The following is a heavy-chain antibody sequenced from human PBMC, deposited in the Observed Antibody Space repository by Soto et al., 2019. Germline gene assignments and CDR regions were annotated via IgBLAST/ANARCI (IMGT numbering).Heavy chain of an antibody. Sequence: PSCCMALTCPLSGGCVSKMNSYWCWIXQPPGKGLEWIGSISYSGNTFYNPSLKSRVTISVDPSKNQFSLNLNSVTAADTAIYSCAADGAASAWFFYSGQGTLVTVSS. V-gene: IGHV4-39*01. CDR3: AADGAASAWFFY. CDR2: ISYSGNT. J-gene: IGHJ4*02. CDR1: GGCVSKMNSY. D-gene: IGHD6-19*01.